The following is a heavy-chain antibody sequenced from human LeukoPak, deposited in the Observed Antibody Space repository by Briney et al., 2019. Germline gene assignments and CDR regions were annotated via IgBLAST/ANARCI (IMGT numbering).Heavy chain of an antibody. CDR2: ISYDGSNK. CDR1: GFTFSSYA. V-gene: IGHV3-30-3*01. CDR3: ARDSLSRYCNGGSCYIEY. Sequence: GGSLRLSCAASGFTFSSYAMHWVRQAPGKGLEWVAVISYDGSNKYYADSVKGRFTISRDNSKNTLYLQMNSLRAEDTAVYYCARDSLSRYCNGGSCYIEYWGQGTLVTVSS. D-gene: IGHD2-15*01. J-gene: IGHJ4*02.